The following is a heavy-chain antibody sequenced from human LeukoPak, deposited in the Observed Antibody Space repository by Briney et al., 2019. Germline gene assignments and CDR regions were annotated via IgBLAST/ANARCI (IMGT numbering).Heavy chain of an antibody. CDR3: ARRLEVENRYYYYYMDV. Sequence: ASVKVSCKASGYTFTGYYMHGVRQAPGQGLEWMGWINPNSGGTNYAQKFQGRVTMTRDTSISTAYMELSRLRSDDTAVYYCARRLEVENRYYYYYMDVWGKGTTVTVSS. V-gene: IGHV1-2*02. CDR1: GYTFTGYY. J-gene: IGHJ6*03. CDR2: INPNSGGT. D-gene: IGHD3-22*01.